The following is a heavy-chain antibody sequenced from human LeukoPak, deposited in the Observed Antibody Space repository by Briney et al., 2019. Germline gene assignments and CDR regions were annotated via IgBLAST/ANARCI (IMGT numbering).Heavy chain of an antibody. J-gene: IGHJ4*02. D-gene: IGHD2-21*02. Sequence: PGGTLRLSCAASGFTFSGSTVHWVRQASGKGLDWVGHIRTKANNYATAYAASVKGRFTISRDDSKNTAYLQMNSLKIEDTAVYYCSRHEALPGDYWGQGTVAAVSS. CDR3: SRHEALPGDY. V-gene: IGHV3-73*01. CDR2: IRTKANNYAT. CDR1: GFTFSGST.